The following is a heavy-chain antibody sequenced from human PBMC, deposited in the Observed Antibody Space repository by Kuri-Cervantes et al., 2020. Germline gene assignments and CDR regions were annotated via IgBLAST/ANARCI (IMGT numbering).Heavy chain of an antibody. CDR2: IYYSGST. V-gene: IGHV4-59*01. J-gene: IGHJ4*02. D-gene: IGHD3-22*01. CDR3: AGERRYYDSSGYYPLFDY. CDR1: GGSISSYY. Sequence: GSLRLSCTVSGGSISSYYWSWIRQPPGKGLEWIGYIYYSGSTNYNPSLKSRVTISVDTSKNQFSLKLSSVTAADTAVYYCAGERRYYDSSGYYPLFDYWGQGTLVTVSS.